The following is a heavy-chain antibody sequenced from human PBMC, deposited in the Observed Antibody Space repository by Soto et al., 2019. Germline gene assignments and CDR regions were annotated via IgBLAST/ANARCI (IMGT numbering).Heavy chain of an antibody. CDR2: ISYDGSNK. J-gene: IGHJ4*02. Sequence: GGSLRLSCAASGFTFSSYGMHWVRQAPGKGLEWVAVISYDGSNKYYADSVKGRFTISRDNSKNTLYLQMNSLRAEDTAVYYCAREEEYYYDSSGYYSLGGFDYWGQGTLVTVSS. CDR1: GFTFSSYG. CDR3: AREEEYYYDSSGYYSLGGFDY. V-gene: IGHV3-30*03. D-gene: IGHD3-22*01.